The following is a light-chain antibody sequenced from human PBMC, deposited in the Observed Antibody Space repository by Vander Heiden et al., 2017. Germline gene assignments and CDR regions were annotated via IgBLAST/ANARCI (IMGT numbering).Light chain of an antibody. CDR2: EVS. CDR3: SSYAGSNNLRV. V-gene: IGLV2-8*01. Sequence: QSALTQPPSASGSPGQPVTISCTGTSSDVGGYNYVSWYQQHAGKAPELMIYEVSKRPSGVPDRFSGSKSGNTASLTVPGLPAEDEDDYCCSSYAGSNNLRVFGTGTKATVL. CDR1: SSDVGGYNY. J-gene: IGLJ1*01.